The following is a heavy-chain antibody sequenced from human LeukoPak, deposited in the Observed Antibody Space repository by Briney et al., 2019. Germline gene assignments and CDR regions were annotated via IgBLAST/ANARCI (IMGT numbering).Heavy chain of an antibody. CDR1: GFTFDDYA. D-gene: IGHD2-15*01. J-gene: IGHJ6*04. CDR3: AKDMRVVVAASPLDV. V-gene: IGHV3-9*01. Sequence: PGGSLRLSCAASGFTFDDYAMHWFRQAPGKGLEWVSVISWNSGSIVYADYVKGRFTISRENAKNSLYLQMNSLRAEDTALYYCAKDMRVVVAASPLDVWGKGTTVTVSS. CDR2: ISWNSGSI.